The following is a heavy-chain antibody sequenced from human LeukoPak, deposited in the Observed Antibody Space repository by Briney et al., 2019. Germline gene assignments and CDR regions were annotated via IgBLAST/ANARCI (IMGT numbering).Heavy chain of an antibody. V-gene: IGHV4-34*01. Sequence: SETLSLTCAVHGGSFSAYYWSWIRQPPGKGLEWIGEIYHSGRTNYDPSLKSRVTISVDTSKNQSSLKLSSVTAADTAVYYCAREGRDGLFDYWGQGTLVTVSS. J-gene: IGHJ4*02. CDR1: GGSFSAYY. D-gene: IGHD5-24*01. CDR2: IYHSGRT. CDR3: AREGRDGLFDY.